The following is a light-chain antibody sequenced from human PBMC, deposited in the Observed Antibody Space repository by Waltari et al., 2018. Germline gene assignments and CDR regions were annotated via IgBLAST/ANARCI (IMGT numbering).Light chain of an antibody. Sequence: DIQMTQSPSSVSASVGDKVTFTCRASQGNTKWLAWYQQKPGRAPKLLISGASTLHSGVSPRFSGSGSGTEFTLTISDLQPEDVAIYYCQQANSFPITFGPGTRVDLK. CDR3: QQANSFPIT. V-gene: IGKV1-12*01. CDR1: QGNTKW. CDR2: GAS. J-gene: IGKJ3*01.